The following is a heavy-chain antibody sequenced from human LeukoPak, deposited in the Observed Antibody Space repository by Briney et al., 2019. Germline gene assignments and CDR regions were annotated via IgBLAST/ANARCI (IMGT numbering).Heavy chain of an antibody. CDR1: GYTFTSYY. J-gene: IGHJ3*02. D-gene: IGHD3-3*01. V-gene: IGHV1-46*01. CDR2: INPSGGST. Sequence: GASVKVSCKASGYTFTSYYMHWVRQAPGQGLEWMGIINPSGGSTTYTQNFQGRVTMTRDTSTSTVYMELSSLRSEDTAVYYCARDRNFWSGYLGASSAFDIWGQGTMVTVSS. CDR3: ARDRNFWSGYLGASSAFDI.